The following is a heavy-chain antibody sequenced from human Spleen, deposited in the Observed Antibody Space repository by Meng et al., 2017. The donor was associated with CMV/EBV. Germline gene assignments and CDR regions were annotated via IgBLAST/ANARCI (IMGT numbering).Heavy chain of an antibody. J-gene: IGHJ5*02. CDR3: ARDLHCASTSCSNWFDP. V-gene: IGHV4-61*08. CDR1: SVSRFDYS. CDR2: IYYSENT. Sequence: SVSRFDYSWNWIRQPSGKGLEWIGHIYYSENTNYNPSLRSRVTISVDTSRNQFSLRLTSVTAADTAMYYCARDLHCASTSCSNWFDPWGQGTLVTVSS. D-gene: IGHD2-2*01.